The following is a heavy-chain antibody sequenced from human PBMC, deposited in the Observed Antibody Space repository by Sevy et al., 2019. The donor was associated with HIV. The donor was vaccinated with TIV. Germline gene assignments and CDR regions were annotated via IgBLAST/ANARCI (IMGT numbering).Heavy chain of an antibody. CDR1: GGTFSSYA. V-gene: IGHV1-69*13. CDR3: ARGARGYSGYDSYYFDY. J-gene: IGHJ4*02. CDR2: IIPIVGTA. D-gene: IGHD5-12*01. Sequence: ASVKVSYKASGGTFSSYAISWVRQAPGQGLEWMGGIIPIVGTANCEQKFQGRVTITADESTSTAYMELSSLRSEDTAVYYCARGARGYSGYDSYYFDYWDQGTLVTVSS.